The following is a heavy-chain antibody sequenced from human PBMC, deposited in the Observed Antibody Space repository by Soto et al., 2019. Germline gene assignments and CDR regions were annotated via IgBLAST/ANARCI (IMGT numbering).Heavy chain of an antibody. V-gene: IGHV3-13*01. CDR1: GFTFSSYD. D-gene: IGHD6-13*01. CDR2: IGTAGDT. CDR3: AREEAAAPDYYYYGMDV. Sequence: GGSLRLSCAASGFTFSSYDMHWVRQATGKGLEWVSAIGTAGDTYYPGSVKGRFTISRENAMNSLYLQMNSLRAEDTAVYYCAREEAAAPDYYYYGMDVWGQGTTVTVSS. J-gene: IGHJ6*02.